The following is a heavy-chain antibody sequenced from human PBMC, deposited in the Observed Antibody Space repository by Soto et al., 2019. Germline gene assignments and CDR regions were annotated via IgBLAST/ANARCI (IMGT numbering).Heavy chain of an antibody. D-gene: IGHD4-17*01. CDR2: IYYSGST. CDR1: GGSIRSYY. CDR3: TRVGGYYGDYPNFDY. Sequence: SLTCIVSGGSIRSYYWSWIRQPPGKGLEWIGNIYYSGSTNYNPSRKSRVSISVDTSKNQFSLKLSSATAADTAVYYCTRVGGYYGDYPNFDYWGQGALATVSS. V-gene: IGHV4-59*01. J-gene: IGHJ4*02.